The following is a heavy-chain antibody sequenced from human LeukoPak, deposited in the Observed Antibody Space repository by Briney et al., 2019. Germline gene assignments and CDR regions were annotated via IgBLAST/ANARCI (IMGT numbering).Heavy chain of an antibody. CDR1: GFTFSSYA. CDR2: ISGSGATT. CDR3: AKDYAYYYGSGIDGFDY. Sequence: GGSLRLSSAASGFTFSSYAMSWVRQAPGKGLEWVSAISGSGATTYYADSVKGRFTISRDKSNNTLYLQMNSLRAEDTAVYYCAKDYAYYYGSGIDGFDYWGQGTLVTVSS. V-gene: IGHV3-23*01. D-gene: IGHD3-10*01. J-gene: IGHJ4*02.